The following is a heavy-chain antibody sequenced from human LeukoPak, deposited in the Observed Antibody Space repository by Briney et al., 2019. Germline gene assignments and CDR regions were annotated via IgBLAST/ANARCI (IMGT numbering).Heavy chain of an antibody. CDR1: GFTFDDYG. D-gene: IGHD2-2*01. Sequence: GGSLRLSCAASGFTFDDYGMSWVRQAPGKGLEWVSGINWSGGSTGYADSVKGRFTISRDNAKNSLYLQMNSLRAEDTALYHCARDGGYCSSTSCSQDYWGQGTLVTVSS. J-gene: IGHJ4*02. CDR3: ARDGGYCSSTSCSQDY. V-gene: IGHV3-20*01. CDR2: INWSGGST.